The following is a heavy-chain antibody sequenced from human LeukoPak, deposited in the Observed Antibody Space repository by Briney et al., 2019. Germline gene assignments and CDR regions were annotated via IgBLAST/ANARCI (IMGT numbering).Heavy chain of an antibody. CDR1: GFTFSSYA. V-gene: IGHV3-23*01. J-gene: IGHJ4*02. CDR3: ARGVARSSKFHFSYYFDY. CDR2: ISGSGGST. D-gene: IGHD6-6*01. Sequence: PGGSLRLSCAASGFTFSSYAMSWVRQAPGKGLEWVSAISGSGGSTYYADSAKGRFTISRHNAKNSLYLQLNSLRAEDTAVYYCARGVARSSKFHFSYYFDYWGQGTLVTVSS.